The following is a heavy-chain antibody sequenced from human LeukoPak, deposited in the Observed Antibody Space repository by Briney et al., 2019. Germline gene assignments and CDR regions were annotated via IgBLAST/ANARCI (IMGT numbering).Heavy chain of an antibody. CDR3: ARVITIVDDFWSGYRSGPLDY. D-gene: IGHD3-3*01. V-gene: IGHV3-21*01. Sequence: PGGSLRLSCAASGFTFSSYSMNWVRQAPGKGLEWVSSISSSSSYIYYADSVKGRFTISRDNAKNSLYLQMNSLRAEDTAVYYCARVITIVDDFWSGYRSGPLDYWGQGTLVTASS. J-gene: IGHJ4*02. CDR1: GFTFSSYS. CDR2: ISSSSSYI.